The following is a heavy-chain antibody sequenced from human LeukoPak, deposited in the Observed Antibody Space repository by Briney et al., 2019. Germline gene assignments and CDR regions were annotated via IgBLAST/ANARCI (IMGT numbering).Heavy chain of an antibody. CDR2: ISYDGSNK. J-gene: IGHJ4*02. CDR1: GFTFSSYA. Sequence: GGSLRLTCAASGFTFSSYAMHWVRQAPGKGLEWVAVISYDGSNKYYADSVKGRFTISRDNSKNTLYLQMNSLRAEDTAVYYCARGYYYFDYWGQGTLVTVSS. V-gene: IGHV3-30-3*01. D-gene: IGHD5-18*01. CDR3: ARGYYYFDY.